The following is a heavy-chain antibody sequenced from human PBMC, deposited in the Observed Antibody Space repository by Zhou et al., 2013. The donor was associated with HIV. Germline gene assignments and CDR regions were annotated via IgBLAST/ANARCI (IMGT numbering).Heavy chain of an antibody. J-gene: IGHJ3*02. CDR3: ARGPGVGRGQAI. CDR2: FIPLFSKA. V-gene: IGHV1-69*05. CDR1: GGTFNDYS. D-gene: IGHD3-3*01. Sequence: QVQLVQSGAEVKQPGSSVKVSCKASGGTFNDYSVSWVRQAPGQGLEWMGGFIPLFSKAYYAQKFQGRLTITTDGSRTTAYMELSGLKPDDTAVFFXARGPGVGRGQAIWGQGTLVMVSS.